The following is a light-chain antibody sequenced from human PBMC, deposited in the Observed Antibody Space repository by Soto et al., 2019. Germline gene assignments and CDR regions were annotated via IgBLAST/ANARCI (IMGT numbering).Light chain of an antibody. J-gene: IGLJ1*01. CDR2: EVS. Sequence: SVLTQPAPLSWAPGQSITLFCTGTSSDVGSYNLVSWYQQHPGKAPKVMIYEVSKRPSGVPNRFSGSKSGYTASLTISGLQAEDEADYYCCSYAGSSTYVFGTGTKVTVL. CDR3: CSYAGSSTYV. V-gene: IGLV2-23*02. CDR1: SSDVGSYNL.